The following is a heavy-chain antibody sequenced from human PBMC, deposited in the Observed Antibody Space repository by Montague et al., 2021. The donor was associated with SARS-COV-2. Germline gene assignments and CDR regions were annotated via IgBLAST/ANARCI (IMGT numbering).Heavy chain of an antibody. J-gene: IGHJ4*02. CDR3: VKDYPTPGTTLAALFDD. Sequence: SLRLSCAASGFTFSSHAMSWVRQAPGKGLEFVSGLIENGNGRYYADSVKGRFSISRDNSWNTVYLQMNSLRADDTAVYYCVKDYPTPGTTLAALFDDWGQGTLVTVSS. CDR2: LIENGNGR. D-gene: IGHD6-19*01. V-gene: IGHV3-23*01. CDR1: GFTFSSHA.